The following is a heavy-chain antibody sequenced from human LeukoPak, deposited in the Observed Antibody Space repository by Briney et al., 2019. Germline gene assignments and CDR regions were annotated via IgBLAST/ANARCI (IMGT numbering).Heavy chain of an antibody. CDR3: AGRVTGYSSGYVY. V-gene: IGHV3-53*01. CDR2: FYSGGSA. D-gene: IGHD5-18*01. CDR1: GFTVAANY. J-gene: IGHJ4*02. Sequence: GGSLRLSCAVSGFTVAANYMTWVRQAPGKGLEWVSVFYSGGSAYYADSVKGRFTISRDLSKNTLFLQMNSLRAEDTAVYYCAGRVTGYSSGYVYWGQGTLVTVSS.